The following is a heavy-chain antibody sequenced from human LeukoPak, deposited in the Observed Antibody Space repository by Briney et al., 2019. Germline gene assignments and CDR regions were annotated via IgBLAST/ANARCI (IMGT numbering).Heavy chain of an antibody. V-gene: IGHV3-74*01. CDR1: GFTFSTYW. Sequence: PGGSLRLSCAASGFTFSTYWMHWVRQAPGKGLVWVSRINSDGSSTSYADSVKGRFTISRDNAKNSLYLQMNSLRAEDTAVYYCARDTYYYDSSGYYYPGGCDYWGQGTLVTVSS. D-gene: IGHD3-22*01. J-gene: IGHJ4*02. CDR3: ARDTYYYDSSGYYYPGGCDY. CDR2: INSDGSST.